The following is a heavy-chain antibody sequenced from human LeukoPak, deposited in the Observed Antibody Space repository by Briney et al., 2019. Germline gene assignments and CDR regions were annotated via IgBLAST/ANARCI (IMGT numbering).Heavy chain of an antibody. J-gene: IGHJ4*02. CDR2: INPNSGGT. V-gene: IGHV1-2*02. Sequence: ASVKVSCKASGYTFTGYYMHWVRQAPGQGLEWMGWINPNSGGTNYAQKFQGRVTMTRDTSISTAYMELSRLRSDDTAVYYCARDQGIVGATTDYWGQGTLVTVSS. CDR1: GYTFTGYY. D-gene: IGHD1-26*01. CDR3: ARDQGIVGATTDY.